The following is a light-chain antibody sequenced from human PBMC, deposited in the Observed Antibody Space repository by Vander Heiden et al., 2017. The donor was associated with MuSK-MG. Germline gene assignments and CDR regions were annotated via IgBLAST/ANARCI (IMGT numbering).Light chain of an antibody. CDR3: QVWDSSSDHLV. CDR1: NIGSKS. V-gene: IGLV3-21*02. CDR2: DDS. J-gene: IGLJ2*01. Sequence: SSALTQPPSESVAPGQTARITWEGNNIGSKSVHWYQQKPGQAPVLVVYDDSGRPSGIPERFSGSNSANTATLTTSRVEAGEEADYYCQVWDSSSDHLVFGGGTKLTVL.